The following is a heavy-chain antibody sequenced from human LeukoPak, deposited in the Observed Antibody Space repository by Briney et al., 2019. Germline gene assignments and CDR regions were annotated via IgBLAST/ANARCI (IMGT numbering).Heavy chain of an antibody. D-gene: IGHD2-15*01. CDR1: GFTVSGNY. CDR3: ARGGWPYYYYYMDV. J-gene: IGHJ6*03. Sequence: GGSLRLSCAVTGFTVSGNYMSWVRQAPGKGLEWVSLIYSGGSTYYADSVKGRFTISRDNSKNTLYLQMNSLRAEDTAVYYCARGGWPYYYYYMDVWGKGTTVTISS. V-gene: IGHV3-66*01. CDR2: IYSGGST.